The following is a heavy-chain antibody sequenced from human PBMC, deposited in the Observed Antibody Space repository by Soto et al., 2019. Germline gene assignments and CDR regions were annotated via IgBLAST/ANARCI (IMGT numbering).Heavy chain of an antibody. D-gene: IGHD1-1*01. CDR2: ISYDGNYE. CDR3: AKQSGTYESYYGMDV. J-gene: IGHJ6*02. CDR1: GLTFSSYG. V-gene: IGHV3-30*18. Sequence: QVQLVESGGGVVQPGRSLRLSCAASGLTFSSYGMHWVRQAPGKGLEWVAVISYDGNYEYYADSVKGRFTISRDNSKNTLYLQMSSLRPEDTAVYYCAKQSGTYESYYGMDVWGQGTTVTVSS.